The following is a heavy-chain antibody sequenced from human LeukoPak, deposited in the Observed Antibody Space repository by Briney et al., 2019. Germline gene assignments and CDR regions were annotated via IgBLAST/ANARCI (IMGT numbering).Heavy chain of an antibody. V-gene: IGHV3-53*01. CDR3: ASRKRSFYYGMDV. Sequence: GGSLRLSCAASGFTVSSHYMSWVRQAPGKGLEWVSVIYRGGSTYYADYVKGRFTISRDNSKNTLYLQMNSLRAEDTAVYYCASRKRSFYYGMDVWGQGTTVTVSS. J-gene: IGHJ6*02. CDR1: GFTVSSHY. CDR2: IYRGGST.